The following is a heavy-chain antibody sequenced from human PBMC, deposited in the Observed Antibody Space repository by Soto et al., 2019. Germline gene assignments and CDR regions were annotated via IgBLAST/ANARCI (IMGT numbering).Heavy chain of an antibody. CDR1: GGSIGSYY. D-gene: IGHD3-22*01. Sequence: SETLSLTCTVSGGSIGSYYWSWIRQPPGKGLEWIGHIYYTGSTSYNPSLKGRVTISIDTSENQFSLMLRSGTAADTAVYYCARHYFDSSGYYFALGLDVWGQGTTVTVSS. V-gene: IGHV4-59*01. CDR2: IYYTGST. J-gene: IGHJ6*02. CDR3: ARHYFDSSGYYFALGLDV.